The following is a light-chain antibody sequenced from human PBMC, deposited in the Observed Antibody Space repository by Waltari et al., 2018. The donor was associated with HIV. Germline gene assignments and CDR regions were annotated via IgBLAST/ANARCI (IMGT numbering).Light chain of an antibody. Sequence: QSALTQPPSASGSPGQSVTISCTGTSSDVGGYNYVSWYRQYPGNAPKLMIYDVSKRPSGVPDRFSGSKSVNTASLTFSGLQAEDEADYYCSSYAGSNILVFGGGTKLTVL. J-gene: IGLJ3*02. CDR1: SSDVGGYNY. CDR2: DVS. CDR3: SSYAGSNILV. V-gene: IGLV2-8*01.